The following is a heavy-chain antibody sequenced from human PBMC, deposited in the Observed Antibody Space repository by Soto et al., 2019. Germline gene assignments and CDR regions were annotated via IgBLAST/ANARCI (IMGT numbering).Heavy chain of an antibody. D-gene: IGHD6-19*01. V-gene: IGHV4-31*03. CDR2: IYYSGST. Sequence: QVHLQESGPGLVKPSQTLSLTCTVSGGSISSGGYYWSWISQHPGKGLEWIGYIYYSGSTYYNPSLKSRVTISVDTSKNQFSLKLSSVTAAYTAVYYCARSKNHSPDSSGWYDYWGQGTLVTVSS. J-gene: IGHJ4*02. CDR1: GGSISSGGYY. CDR3: ARSKNHSPDSSGWYDY.